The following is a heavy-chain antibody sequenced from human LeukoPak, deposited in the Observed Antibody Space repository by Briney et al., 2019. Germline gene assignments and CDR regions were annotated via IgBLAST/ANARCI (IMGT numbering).Heavy chain of an antibody. CDR1: GGSISSYY. Sequence: SETLSLTCTVSGGSISSYYWSWIRQPPGKGLEWIGYIYYSGSTNYNPSLKSRVAISVDTSKNQFSLKLSSVTAADTAVYYCASGEWELTSWGQGTLVTASS. CDR2: IYYSGST. V-gene: IGHV4-59*08. CDR3: ASGEWELTS. J-gene: IGHJ4*02. D-gene: IGHD1-26*01.